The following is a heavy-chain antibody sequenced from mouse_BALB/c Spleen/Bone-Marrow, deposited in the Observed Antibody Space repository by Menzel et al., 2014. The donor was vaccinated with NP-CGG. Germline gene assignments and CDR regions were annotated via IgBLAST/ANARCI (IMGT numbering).Heavy chain of an antibody. V-gene: IGHV1S16*01. CDR1: GYTFTSCW. CDR2: INPSNGGT. Sequence: QVQLQQSRAELVKPGASVKLSCKASGYTFTSCWMHWVKLRPGQGFEWIGEINPSNGGTNYNEKFKRKATLTVDKSSSTAYMQLSSLTSEDSAVYYFTIGGLDYWGQGTTLTVSS. CDR3: TIGGLDY. J-gene: IGHJ2*01.